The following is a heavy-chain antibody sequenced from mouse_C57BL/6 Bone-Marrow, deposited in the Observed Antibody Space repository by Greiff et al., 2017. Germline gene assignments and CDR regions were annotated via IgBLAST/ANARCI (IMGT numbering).Heavy chain of an antibody. Sequence: EVNLVESEGGLVQPGSSMKLSCTASGFTFSDYYMAWVRQVPEKGLEWVANINYDGSSTYYLDSLKSRFIISRDNAKNILYLQMSSLKSEDTATYYCARTLITTVVAHWYFDVWGTGTTVTVSS. CDR1: GFTFSDYY. D-gene: IGHD1-1*01. V-gene: IGHV5-16*01. J-gene: IGHJ1*03. CDR2: INYDGSST. CDR3: ARTLITTVVAHWYFDV.